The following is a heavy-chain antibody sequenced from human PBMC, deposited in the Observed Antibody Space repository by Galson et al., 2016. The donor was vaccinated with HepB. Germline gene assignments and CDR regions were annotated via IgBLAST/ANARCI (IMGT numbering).Heavy chain of an antibody. D-gene: IGHD5-12*01. CDR3: AREYSAFEY. J-gene: IGHJ4*02. V-gene: IGHV4-59*01. Sequence: SETLSLTCGVSSGSISTYYWHWIRQAPGKGLEWIGFIHYSGATYYNPSLMSRVTMSVDTSKNQFLLRLASVTTADTAVYYCAREYSAFEYWGPGIMVTVSP. CDR1: SGSISTYY. CDR2: IHYSGAT.